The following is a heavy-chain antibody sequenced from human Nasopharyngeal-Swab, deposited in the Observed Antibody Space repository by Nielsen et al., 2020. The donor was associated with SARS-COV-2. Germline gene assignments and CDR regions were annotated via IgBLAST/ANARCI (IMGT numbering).Heavy chain of an antibody. D-gene: IGHD6-25*01. J-gene: IGHJ4*02. Sequence: GESLKISCAASGFTFSSNALSWVRQAPGKGLEWVSVISESGRTYYADSVKGRFTISRDNSKNTLYLQMNSLRAEDTAVYYCARVAARRFDYWGQGTLVTVSS. V-gene: IGHV3-23*01. CDR3: ARVAARRFDY. CDR1: GFTFSSNA. CDR2: ISESGRT.